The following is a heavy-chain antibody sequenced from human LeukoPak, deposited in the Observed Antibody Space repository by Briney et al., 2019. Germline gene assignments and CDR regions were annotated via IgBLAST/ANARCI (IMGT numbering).Heavy chain of an antibody. CDR2: ISYSGST. D-gene: IGHD2-15*01. CDR1: GGSISSHY. V-gene: IGHV4-59*08. CDR3: ARRYCSGGSCYSAFDY. J-gene: IGHJ4*02. Sequence: PSETLSLTCTVSGGSISSHYWSWIRPPPGKGLEWIGSISYSGSTTYNPSLKGRVTISVDTSKNQFPLMLSSVSAADTAVYYCARRYCSGGSCYSAFDYWGQGTLVAVSS.